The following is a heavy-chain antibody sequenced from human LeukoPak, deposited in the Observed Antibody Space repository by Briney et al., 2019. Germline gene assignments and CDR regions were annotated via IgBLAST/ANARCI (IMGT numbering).Heavy chain of an antibody. D-gene: IGHD2-2*01. J-gene: IGHJ3*02. Sequence: GGSLRLSCAASGFTFHDYGMSWVRQVPGKGLEWVSGINWNSGSTGYADSVKGRFTISRDNAKNSLYLQMNSLRAEDTALYYCARAMACSSTTCPFDIWGQGTMVTVSS. V-gene: IGHV3-20*04. CDR1: GFTFHDYG. CDR3: ARAMACSSTTCPFDI. CDR2: INWNSGST.